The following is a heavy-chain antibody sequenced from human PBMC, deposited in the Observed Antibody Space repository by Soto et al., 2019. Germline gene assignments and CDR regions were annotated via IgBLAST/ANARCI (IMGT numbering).Heavy chain of an antibody. J-gene: IGHJ4*02. Sequence: EVHLLESGGGLVQPGGSLRLSCAASTFTFNTCAMNWVRQAPGKGLEWVSGISGSGGGTYYADSMKGRFTISRENSKNTLYLQMNSLRAEDTAIYYCANYPPGYDSSGPLNYWGQGTLVTVSS. CDR1: TFTFNTCA. D-gene: IGHD3-22*01. V-gene: IGHV3-23*01. CDR2: ISGSGGGT. CDR3: ANYPPGYDSSGPLNY.